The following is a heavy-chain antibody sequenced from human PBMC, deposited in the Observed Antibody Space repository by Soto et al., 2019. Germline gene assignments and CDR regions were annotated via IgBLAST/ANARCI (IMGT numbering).Heavy chain of an antibody. CDR1: GGSISSSSYY. D-gene: IGHD5-12*01. CDR2: IYYSGST. V-gene: IGHV4-39*01. J-gene: IGHJ4*02. Sequence: QLQLQESGPGLVKPSETLSLTCTVSGGSISSSSYYWGWIRQPPGKGLEWIGSIYYSGSTYYNPSLKGRVTISVDTSKNQFSLKLSSVTAADTAVYSCARLRRDGYNWDYWGQGTLVTVSS. CDR3: ARLRRDGYNWDY.